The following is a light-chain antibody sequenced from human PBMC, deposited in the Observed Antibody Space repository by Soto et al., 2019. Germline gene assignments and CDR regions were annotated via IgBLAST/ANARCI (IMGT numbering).Light chain of an antibody. V-gene: IGKV1-39*01. CDR2: AAS. CDR3: QQAYITPYT. J-gene: IGKJ2*01. Sequence: DIQVTQSPVSLSASVGDRVTITCRTSQGISTYLNWYQQKAGDAPRLLISAASDLQKGVPSRFSGSGSGADFTLTIISLRPEDFATYYCQQAYITPYTFGQGAKLEI. CDR1: QGISTY.